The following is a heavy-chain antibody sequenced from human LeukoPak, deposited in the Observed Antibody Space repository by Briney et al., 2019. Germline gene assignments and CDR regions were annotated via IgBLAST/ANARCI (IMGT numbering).Heavy chain of an antibody. V-gene: IGHV3-48*04. D-gene: IGHD4-23*01. J-gene: IGHJ4*02. CDR1: GFTFSSYS. Sequence: GGSLRLSCAASGFTFSSYSVNWVRPAPGKGREWVSYISSSSSTIYYADSVKGRFTISRDNAKNSLYLQMNSLRAEDTAVYYCASLSLRWSDYWGQGTLVTVSS. CDR3: ASLSLRWSDY. CDR2: ISSSSSTI.